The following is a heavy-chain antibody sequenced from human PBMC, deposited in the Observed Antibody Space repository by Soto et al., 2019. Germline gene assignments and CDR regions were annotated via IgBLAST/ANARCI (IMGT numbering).Heavy chain of an antibody. V-gene: IGHV3-48*03. CDR2: ISSSGSTI. CDR1: GFTFSSYE. J-gene: IGHJ4*02. CDR3: AREPYYYDSSGYYYGYFDY. D-gene: IGHD3-22*01. Sequence: GGSLRLSCAASGFTFSSYEMNWVRQAPGKGLEWVSYISSSGSTIYYADSVKGRFTISRDNAKNSLYLQMNSLRAEDTAVYYCAREPYYYDSSGYYYGYFDYWGQGTLVTVSS.